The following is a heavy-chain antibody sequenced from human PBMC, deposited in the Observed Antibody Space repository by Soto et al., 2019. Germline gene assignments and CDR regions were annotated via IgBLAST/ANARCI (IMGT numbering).Heavy chain of an antibody. J-gene: IGHJ4*02. CDR2: ST. Sequence: QITLKESGPTLVQPTQTLTLTCAVSGFSLTTRGMTLGWIRQPPGRAPEWLALSTQYSPSLQSRLTFTKDTSKNQVVLTMTNMDPVDTATDYCTLRQDTSRGPIYWGQGIMVTVSS. D-gene: IGHD6-13*01. CDR3: TLRQDTSRGPIY. V-gene: IGHV2-5*01. CDR1: GFSLTTRGMT.